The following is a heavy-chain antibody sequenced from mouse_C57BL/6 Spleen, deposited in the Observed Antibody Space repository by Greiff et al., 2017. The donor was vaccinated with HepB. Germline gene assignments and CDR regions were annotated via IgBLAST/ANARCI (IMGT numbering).Heavy chain of an antibody. V-gene: IGHV1-15*01. J-gene: IGHJ3*01. CDR2: IDPETGGT. CDR3: TRPYYGSRAWFAY. CDR1: GYTFTDYE. D-gene: IGHD1-1*01. Sequence: QVQLQQSGAELVRPGASVTLSCKASGYTFTDYEMHWVKQTPVHGLEWIGAIDPETGGTAYKQKFKGKAILTADKSSSTAYMELRSLTSEDSAVYYCTRPYYGSRAWFAYLGQGTLGTVSA.